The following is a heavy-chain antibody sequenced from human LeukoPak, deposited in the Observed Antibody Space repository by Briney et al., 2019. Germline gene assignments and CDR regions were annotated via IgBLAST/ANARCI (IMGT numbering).Heavy chain of an antibody. J-gene: IGHJ4*02. CDR2: IRAGGTT. CDR3: AADVPSPLAQIDY. CDR1: GFTFSSYA. Sequence: GGSLRLSCAASGFTFSSYAMSWARQAPGKGLEWVARIRAGGTTDYAAPVKGRFTISRDDSINTLSLQMDSLKTGDTAVYYCAADVPSPLAQIDYWGQGTPVTVSS. V-gene: IGHV3-15*01.